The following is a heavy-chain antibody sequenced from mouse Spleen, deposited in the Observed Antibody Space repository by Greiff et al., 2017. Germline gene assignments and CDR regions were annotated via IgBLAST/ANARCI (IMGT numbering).Heavy chain of an antibody. J-gene: IGHJ1*01. CDR3: TREGSLDV. V-gene: IGHV5-6-4*01. Sequence: EVMLVESGGGLVKPGGSLKLSCAASGFTFSSYTMSWVRQTPEKRLEWVATISSGGSYTYYPDSVKGRFTISRDNAKNTLYLQMSSLKSEDTAMYYCTREGSLDVWGAGTTVTVSS. CDR1: GFTFSSYT. CDR2: ISSGGSYT.